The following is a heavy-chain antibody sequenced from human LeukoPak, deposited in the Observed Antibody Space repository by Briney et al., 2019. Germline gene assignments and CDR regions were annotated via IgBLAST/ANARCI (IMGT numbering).Heavy chain of an antibody. CDR1: GFTFSNSW. J-gene: IGHJ4*02. D-gene: IGHD3-10*01. Sequence: PGRSLRLSCAASGFTFSNSWMHWVRQVPGKGLVRVSRIDSGGSKTSYAETVKGRFTISRDNARNTLYLQMNSLRAEDTAVYYCTRVRSGTYYDYWGQGTLVTVSS. CDR3: TRVRSGTYYDY. V-gene: IGHV3-74*01. CDR2: IDSGGSKT.